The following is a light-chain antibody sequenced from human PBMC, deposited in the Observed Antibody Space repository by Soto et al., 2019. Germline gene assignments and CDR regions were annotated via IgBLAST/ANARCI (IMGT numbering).Light chain of an antibody. Sequence: DIQMTQSPSSLSASVGDRVTITCRASQGISNNLAWYQQRPGKVPKLLIHGASTLQSGVPSRFSGSGSGTDFTLTIISLQPEDVATYYCQKYNSVPLTFGPGTKVDIK. CDR1: QGISNN. J-gene: IGKJ3*01. V-gene: IGKV1-27*01. CDR2: GAS. CDR3: QKYNSVPLT.